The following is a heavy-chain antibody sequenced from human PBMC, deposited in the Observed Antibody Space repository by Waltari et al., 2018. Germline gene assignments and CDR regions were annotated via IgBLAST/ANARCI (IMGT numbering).Heavy chain of an antibody. CDR2: ISGSGTGT. Sequence: EVQLLESGGGLVQPGGSLRLSCAASGFTFSNYSMSWVRQVPGKGLEWVSSISGSGTGTYYADSVKGRFTISRDNSKNTLSLQMNSLRAEDTALYYCATFKGDYWGQGTLVTVSS. D-gene: IGHD3-16*01. J-gene: IGHJ4*02. CDR1: GFTFSNYS. V-gene: IGHV3-23*01. CDR3: ATFKGDY.